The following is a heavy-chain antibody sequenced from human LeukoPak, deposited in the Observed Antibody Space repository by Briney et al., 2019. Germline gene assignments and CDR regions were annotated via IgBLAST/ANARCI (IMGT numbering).Heavy chain of an antibody. D-gene: IGHD3-22*01. CDR3: AREARVLSSGYYGSGFGY. Sequence: ASVKVSCKASGYTFTSYAMHWVRQAPGQRLEWMGWINAGNGNTKYSQKFQGRVTITRDTSASTAYMELSSLRSEDTAVYYCAREARVLSSGYYGSGFGYWGQGTLVTVSS. J-gene: IGHJ4*02. CDR2: INAGNGNT. CDR1: GYTFTSYA. V-gene: IGHV1-3*01.